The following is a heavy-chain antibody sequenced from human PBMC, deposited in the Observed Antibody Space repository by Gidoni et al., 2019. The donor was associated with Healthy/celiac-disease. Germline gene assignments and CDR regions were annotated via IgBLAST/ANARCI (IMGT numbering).Heavy chain of an antibody. CDR3: ARGELITMVRGVGWGY. CDR1: GGSFSGYY. V-gene: IGHV4-34*01. D-gene: IGHD3-10*01. J-gene: IGHJ4*02. CDR2: INHSGST. Sequence: QVQLQQWGAGLLKPSETLSLTCAVYGGSFSGYYWSWIRQPPGKGLEWIGEINHSGSTNYNPSLKSRVTISVDTSKNQFSLKLSSVTAADTAVYYCARGELITMVRGVGWGYWGQGTLVTVSS.